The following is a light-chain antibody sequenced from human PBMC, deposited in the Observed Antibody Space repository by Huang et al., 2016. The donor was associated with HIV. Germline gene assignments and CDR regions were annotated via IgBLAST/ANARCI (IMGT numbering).Light chain of an antibody. V-gene: IGKV1-39*01. CDR2: VTS. J-gene: IGKJ1*01. Sequence: DIQMTQSPSSLSASVGGRVTITCRASQNIGIYLHWYQQKPGKAPDLLIYVTSSLQRGVPSRFSGSGSGTDFTLTINSLQPEDFATYYCLQTYSSPRTFGQGTKVEL. CDR1: QNIGIY. CDR3: LQTYSSPRT.